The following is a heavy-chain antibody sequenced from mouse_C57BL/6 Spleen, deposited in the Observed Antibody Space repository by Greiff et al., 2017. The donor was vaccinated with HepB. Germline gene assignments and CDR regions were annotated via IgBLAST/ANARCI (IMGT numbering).Heavy chain of an antibody. Sequence: QVQLQQSGAELARPGASVKMSCKASGYTFTSYTMHWVKQRPGQGLEWIGYINPSSGYTKYNQKFKDKATLTADKSSSTAYMPLSSLTSEDSAVYYCARGGLRGWYFDVWGTGTTVTVSS. CDR2: INPSSGYT. D-gene: IGHD2-4*01. CDR1: GYTFTSYT. J-gene: IGHJ1*03. V-gene: IGHV1-4*01. CDR3: ARGGLRGWYFDV.